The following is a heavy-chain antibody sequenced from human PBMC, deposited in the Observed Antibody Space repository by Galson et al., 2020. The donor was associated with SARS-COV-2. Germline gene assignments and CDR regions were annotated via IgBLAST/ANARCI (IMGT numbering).Heavy chain of an antibody. D-gene: IGHD1-26*01. CDR3: ASFGCYFRHCYGLDV. CDR1: GGSISSYY. V-gene: IGHV4-59*01. CDR2: IYYSGST. Sequence: ETSETLSLTCTVSGGSISSYYWSWIRQPPGKGLEWIGYIYYSGSTNYNPSLKSRVTISIDTSKNQFSLRLSSVTAADTAVYYCASFGCYFRHCYGLDVWGQGTTVTVSS. J-gene: IGHJ6*01.